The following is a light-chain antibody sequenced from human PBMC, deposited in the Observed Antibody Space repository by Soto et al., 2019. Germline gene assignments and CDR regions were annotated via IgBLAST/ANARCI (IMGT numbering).Light chain of an antibody. Sequence: QSALTQPASVSGSPGQSITISCTGSSSDVGGYNYVAWYQQHPDTAPKLMIFDVNSRPSGVSNRFSGSKSGSTASLTISGLRAEDEADYFCSAYSSSGTLFVFGAGTKLTVL. CDR2: DVN. CDR1: SSDVGGYNY. CDR3: SAYSSSGTLFV. V-gene: IGLV2-14*03. J-gene: IGLJ2*01.